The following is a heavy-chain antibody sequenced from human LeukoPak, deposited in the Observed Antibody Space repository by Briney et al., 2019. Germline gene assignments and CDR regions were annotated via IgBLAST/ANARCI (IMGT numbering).Heavy chain of an antibody. CDR1: GFTFSSYS. CDR2: INGRSDYI. D-gene: IGHD6-19*01. V-gene: IGHV3-21*01. CDR3: ARLVGSGWNYFDY. J-gene: IGHJ4*02. Sequence: PGGSLRLSCLGSGFTFSSYSMNWVRQTPGKGLEWVSSINGRSDYIFYADSVKGRFTISTDNAKSTLYLQMNSLRAEATAVYYCARLVGSGWNYFDYWGQGTLVTVSS.